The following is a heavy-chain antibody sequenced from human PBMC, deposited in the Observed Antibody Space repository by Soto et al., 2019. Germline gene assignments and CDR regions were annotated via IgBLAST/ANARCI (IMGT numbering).Heavy chain of an antibody. Sequence: QVQLVESGGGLVKPGGSLRLSCAASGFTFSDYYMSWLRQAPGKGLEWVSYISSSSSYTNYADSVKGRFTISRDNAKNSLYLQMTSLRAEDTAVYYCARVIFYGIPNWYFELWGRGTLVTVSS. CDR2: ISSSSSYT. J-gene: IGHJ2*01. CDR1: GFTFSDYY. CDR3: ARVIFYGIPNWYFEL. D-gene: IGHD3-9*01. V-gene: IGHV3-11*05.